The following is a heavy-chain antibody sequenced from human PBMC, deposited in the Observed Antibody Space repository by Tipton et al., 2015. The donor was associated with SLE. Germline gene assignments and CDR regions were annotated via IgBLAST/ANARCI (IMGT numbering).Heavy chain of an antibody. V-gene: IGHV3-11*01. Sequence: SLRLSCEASRFSFRDYDMNWIRQAPGKGLEWVSYISGSGSTLYYADSVKGRFTISRDNAKDSLYLQMNSLRVEDTAVYYCARGRDSSGPPFDHWGPGTLVTVSS. D-gene: IGHD3-22*01. CDR2: ISGSGSTL. CDR3: ARGRDSSGPPFDH. J-gene: IGHJ4*02. CDR1: RFSFRDYD.